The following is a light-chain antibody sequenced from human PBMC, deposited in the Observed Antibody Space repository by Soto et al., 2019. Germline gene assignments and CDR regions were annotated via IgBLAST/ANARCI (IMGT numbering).Light chain of an antibody. Sequence: EFVLTQSPDTLSLSPGERATLSCRASQTVSSSHLAWYQQKPGQTPRLLIYAVSSRATGIPDRFSGSGSGTDFTLTISRLEPEDFAVYYCQFYDESPRLTFGQGTRLEIK. CDR1: QTVSSSH. CDR3: QFYDESPRLT. V-gene: IGKV3-20*01. J-gene: IGKJ5*01. CDR2: AVS.